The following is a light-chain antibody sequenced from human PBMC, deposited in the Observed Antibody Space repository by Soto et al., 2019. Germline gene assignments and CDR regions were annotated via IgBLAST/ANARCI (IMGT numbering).Light chain of an antibody. J-gene: IGLJ1*01. CDR2: EGT. CDR3: CSYAGNTTYV. V-gene: IGLV2-23*01. CDR1: SSDVGNYNL. Sequence: QSALAQPASVSGSPGQSITMSCTGTSSDVGNYNLVSWYQQHPGKAPKLLIYEGTRRPSGVSNRFSGSKSGNTASLTISGLQAEDEADYYCCSYAGNTTYVFGTGTKVTVL.